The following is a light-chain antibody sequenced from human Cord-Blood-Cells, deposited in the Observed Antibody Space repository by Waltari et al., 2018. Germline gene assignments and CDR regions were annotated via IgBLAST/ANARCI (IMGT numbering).Light chain of an antibody. J-gene: IGLJ2*01. CDR2: GNS. CDR1: SSNIGAGYD. V-gene: IGLV1-40*01. CDR3: QSYDSSLSVV. Sequence: QSVLTQPPSVSGAPGPRVTIPCTGSSSNIGAGYDLPWYQQLPGTAPKLLIYGNSNRPSGVPDRFSGSKSGTSASLAITGLQAEDESDYYCQSYDSSLSVVFGGGTKLTVL.